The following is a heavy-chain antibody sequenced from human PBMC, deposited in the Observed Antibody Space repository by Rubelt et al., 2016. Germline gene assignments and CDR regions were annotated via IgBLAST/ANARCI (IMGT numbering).Heavy chain of an antibody. CDR1: GGSFSGYY. J-gene: IGHJ4*02. D-gene: IGHD3-22*01. V-gene: IGHV4-34*01. Sequence: QVQLQQWGAGLLKPSETLSLTCAVYGGSFSGYYWSWIRQPPGKGLEWIGEINHSGSTNYNPSLKSRVTISVDTSKNQFSLKLSSVTAADTAVYYCARHYYYDSSGYYRYWGQGTLVTVSS. CDR3: ARHYYYDSSGYYRY. CDR2: INHSGST.